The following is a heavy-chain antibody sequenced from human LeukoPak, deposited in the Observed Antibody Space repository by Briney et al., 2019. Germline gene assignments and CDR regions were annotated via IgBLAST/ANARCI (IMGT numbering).Heavy chain of an antibody. CDR1: GVSISSYY. V-gene: IGHV4-59*01. D-gene: IGHD3-16*02. CDR2: IYYSGST. Sequence: SETLSLTCTVSGVSISSYYWSWIRQPPGKGLEWLGYIYYSGSTNYNPSLKSRVTISVDTSKNQFSLKLSSVTAADTAVYYCARSSLADYVWGSYRFNWFDPWGQGTLVTVSS. J-gene: IGHJ5*02. CDR3: ARSSLADYVWGSYRFNWFDP.